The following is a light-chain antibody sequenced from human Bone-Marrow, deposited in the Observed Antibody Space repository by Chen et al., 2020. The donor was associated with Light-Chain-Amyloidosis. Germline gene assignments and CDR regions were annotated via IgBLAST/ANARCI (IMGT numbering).Light chain of an antibody. CDR2: GAS. V-gene: IGKV3-15*01. CDR1: QSVSSN. J-gene: IGKJ3*01. Sequence: ELVMTQSPAPLSVSPGERATLSCRASQSVSSNLAWYQQKPGQAPRLLIFGASTRATGIPARFSGSGSGTEFTLTISSLQSEDFAVYYCQQYNNWPPGTFGPGTKVDI. CDR3: QQYNNWPPGT.